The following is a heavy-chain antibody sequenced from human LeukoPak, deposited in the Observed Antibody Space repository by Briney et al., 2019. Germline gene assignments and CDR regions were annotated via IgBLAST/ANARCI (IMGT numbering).Heavy chain of an antibody. CDR1: GGSISSGSYY. V-gene: IGHV4-61*02. CDR3: ARGGLVPDAFDI. D-gene: IGHD3/OR15-3a*01. J-gene: IGHJ3*02. Sequence: SETLSLTCTVSGGSISSGSYYWSWIRQPAGKGLEWIGRFYTSGSTNYNPSLKSRVTISVDTSKYQFSLKLSSVTAADTAVYYCARGGLVPDAFDIWGQGTMVTVSS. CDR2: FYTSGST.